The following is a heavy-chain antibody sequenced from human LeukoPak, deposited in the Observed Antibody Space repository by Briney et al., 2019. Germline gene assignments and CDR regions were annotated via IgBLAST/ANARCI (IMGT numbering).Heavy chain of an antibody. V-gene: IGHV3-64D*09. CDR3: VIGGGMTTVIAPFDY. J-gene: IGHJ4*02. D-gene: IGHD4-17*01. Sequence: TGGSLRLSCSASGFTFSSYAMHWVRQAPGKGLEYVSAISSNGGSTYYADSVKGRFTISRDNSKNTLYLQMSSLRAEDTAVYYCVIGGGMTTVIAPFDYWGQGTLVTVSS. CDR2: ISSNGGST. CDR1: GFTFSSYA.